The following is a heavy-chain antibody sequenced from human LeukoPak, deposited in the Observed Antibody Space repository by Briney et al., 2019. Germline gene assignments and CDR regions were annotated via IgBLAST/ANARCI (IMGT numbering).Heavy chain of an antibody. J-gene: IGHJ6*03. V-gene: IGHV4-59*01. CDR1: GGSISSYY. CDR3: ARRGGDDYSNYYYYYMDV. CDR2: IYYSGST. Sequence: SETLSLTCTVSGGSISSYYWSWIRQPPGKGLECIGYIYYSGSTNYNPSLKSRVTISVDTSKNQFSLKLSSVTAADTAVYYCARRGGDDYSNYYYYYMDVWGKGTTVTVSS. D-gene: IGHD4-11*01.